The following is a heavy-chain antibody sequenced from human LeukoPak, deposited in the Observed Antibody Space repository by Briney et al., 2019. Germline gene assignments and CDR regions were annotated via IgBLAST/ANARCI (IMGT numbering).Heavy chain of an antibody. CDR3: ARDRTDAFDI. CDR2: IYYSGST. Sequence: SETLSLTCTVSGGSISTYYWSWIRQPPGKGLEWIGYIYYSGSTNYNPSLKSRVTISVDTSKNQFSLKLSSVTAADTAVYYCARDRTDAFDIWGQGTLVTDSS. J-gene: IGHJ3*02. V-gene: IGHV4-59*01. CDR1: GGSISTYY.